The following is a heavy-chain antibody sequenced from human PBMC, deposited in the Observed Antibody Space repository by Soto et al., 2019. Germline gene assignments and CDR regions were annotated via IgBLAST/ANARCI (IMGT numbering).Heavy chain of an antibody. J-gene: IGHJ4*02. CDR2: IWYDGSNK. V-gene: IGHV3-33*01. CDR1: GFTFSSYG. Sequence: PGGSLRLSCAASGFTFSSYGMHWVRQAPGKGLEWVAVIWYDGSNKYYADSVKGRFTISRDNSKNTLYLQMNSLRAEDTAVYYCASSRGELLPFRPDYWGQGTLVTVSS. CDR3: ASSRGELLPFRPDY. D-gene: IGHD1-26*01.